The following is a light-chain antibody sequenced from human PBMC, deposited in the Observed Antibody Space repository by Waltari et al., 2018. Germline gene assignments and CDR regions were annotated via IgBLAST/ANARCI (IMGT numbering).Light chain of an antibody. V-gene: IGLV3-19*01. J-gene: IGLJ2*01. CDR2: GKN. CDR3: HSRDSSGDVL. CDR1: RLRTYY. Sequence: SSELAQDPAVSVALGQTVRIPCPGDRLRTYYVSWFHQKPGQAPALVIYGKNNRPSGIPDRFSASSSGSTASLTIIGAQAEDEADYYCHSRDSSGDVLIGGGTKLTVV.